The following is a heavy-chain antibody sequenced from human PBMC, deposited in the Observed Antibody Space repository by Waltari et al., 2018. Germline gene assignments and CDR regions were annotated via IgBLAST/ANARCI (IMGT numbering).Heavy chain of an antibody. CDR3: ARGSLRRRNGFDP. CDR2: ISSRDNIR. CDR1: GFSFSDYY. V-gene: IGHV3-11*01. D-gene: IGHD2-8*01. Sequence: QVQLVESGGGLVNPGGSLRLSCAASGFSFSDYYMTWIGQAPGKGLEWIAYISSRDNIRYHADSVMGRFTISRDNAKKSLYLQMKGLRAEDTAVYFCARGSLRRRNGFDPWGQGTLVIVSS. J-gene: IGHJ5*02.